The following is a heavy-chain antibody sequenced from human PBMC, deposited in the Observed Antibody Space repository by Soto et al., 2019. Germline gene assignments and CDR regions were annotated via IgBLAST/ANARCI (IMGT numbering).Heavy chain of an antibody. Sequence: HLQLQESGSRLVKPSQTLSLNCAVSGDSISSADYSWNWVRQPPGKGLEWIGYISHSGSTYYNPSLNSRVTISVDSSRNHFSLNLSSVTAADTAVYYSACQTSGLWHYWGQGTLVTVSS. CDR3: ACQTSGLWHY. J-gene: IGHJ4*02. CDR1: GDSISSADYS. V-gene: IGHV4-30-2*01. D-gene: IGHD3-10*01. CDR2: ISHSGST.